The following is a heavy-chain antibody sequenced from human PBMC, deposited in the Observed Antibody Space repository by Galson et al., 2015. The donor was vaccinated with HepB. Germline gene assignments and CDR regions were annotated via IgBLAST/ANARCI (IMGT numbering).Heavy chain of an antibody. D-gene: IGHD1-1*01. J-gene: IGHJ3*01. Sequence: SLRLSCAASGFTSSAYTFSWVRQTPEKGLEWVSSISSSSTYINYADSLAGRFTVSRDNSKDSLFLQMNSLRAEDTAVYYCARNTNGIDAFDVWGRGTVVTVSS. CDR1: GFTSSAYT. CDR3: ARNTNGIDAFDV. CDR2: ISSSSTYI. V-gene: IGHV3-21*04.